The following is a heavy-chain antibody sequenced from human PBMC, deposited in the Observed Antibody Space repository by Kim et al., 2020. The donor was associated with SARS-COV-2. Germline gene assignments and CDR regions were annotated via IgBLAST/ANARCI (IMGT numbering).Heavy chain of an antibody. CDR1: GYTFTSYA. CDR2: INTNTGNP. D-gene: IGHD4-17*01. V-gene: IGHV7-4-1*02. J-gene: IGHJ3*02. CDR3: ARDAAGDYGDYVQGAHAFDI. Sequence: ASVKVSCKASGYTFTSYAMNWVRQAPGQGLEWMGWINTNTGNPTYAQGFTGRFVFSLDTSVSTAYLQISSLKAEDTAVYYCARDAAGDYGDYVQGAHAFDIWGQGTMVTVSS.